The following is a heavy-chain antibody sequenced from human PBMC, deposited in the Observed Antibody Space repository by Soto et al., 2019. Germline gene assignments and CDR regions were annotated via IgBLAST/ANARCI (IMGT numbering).Heavy chain of an antibody. CDR2: IKSKTDGGTT. CDR3: TTDAATIGVRLTQPFDY. J-gene: IGHJ4*02. Sequence: EVQLVESGGGLVKPGGSLRLSCAASGFTFSNAWMNWVRQAPGKGLEWGGRIKSKTDGGTTDYAAPVKGRFTISRDDSKNTLYLQMNSLKTEDTAVYYCTTDAATIGVRLTQPFDYWGQGTLVTVSS. V-gene: IGHV3-15*07. D-gene: IGHD1-1*01. CDR1: GFTFSNAW.